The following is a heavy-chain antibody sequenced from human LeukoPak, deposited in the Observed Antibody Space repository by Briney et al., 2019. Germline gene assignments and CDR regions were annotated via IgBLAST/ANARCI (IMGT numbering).Heavy chain of an antibody. V-gene: IGHV3-33*01. CDR1: GFTFSSYG. J-gene: IGHJ4*02. Sequence: PGGSLRLSCAASGFTFSSYGMHWVRQAPGKGLEWVAVIWYDGSNKYYADSVKGRFTISRDSSKNTLYLQMNSLRAEDTAVYYCARDGSGWFIDYWGQGTLVTVSS. D-gene: IGHD6-19*01. CDR3: ARDGSGWFIDY. CDR2: IWYDGSNK.